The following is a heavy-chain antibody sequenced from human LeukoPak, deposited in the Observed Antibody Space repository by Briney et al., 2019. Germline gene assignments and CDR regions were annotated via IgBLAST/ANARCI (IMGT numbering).Heavy chain of an antibody. J-gene: IGHJ4*02. CDR1: GYTFTSNW. V-gene: IGHV5-51*01. CDR3: TRRGGTAMATDY. Sequence: GESLKISCKGSGYTFTSNWIGWVRQMPGKGLELMGIIFPGDSDTRYSPSFEGQVTISADEPTSTAFLQWSSLQASDTGMYYCTRRGGTAMATDYWGQGTLVTVSS. D-gene: IGHD5-18*01. CDR2: IFPGDSDT.